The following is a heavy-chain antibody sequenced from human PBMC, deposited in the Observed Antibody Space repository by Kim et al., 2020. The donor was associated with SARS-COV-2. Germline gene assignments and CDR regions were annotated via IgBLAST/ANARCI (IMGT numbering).Heavy chain of an antibody. V-gene: IGHV7-4-1*02. CDR2: INTNTGEP. Sequence: ASVKVSCKASGYTLSSYALNWVRQAPGQGLEWMGWINTNTGEPTYAQGFRGRFVFSLATSVNTAFMHITSLEAEATAVYYCARAVGYRNWFDPWGQGTLV. D-gene: IGHD5-18*01. CDR1: GYTLSSYA. CDR3: ARAVGYRNWFDP. J-gene: IGHJ5*02.